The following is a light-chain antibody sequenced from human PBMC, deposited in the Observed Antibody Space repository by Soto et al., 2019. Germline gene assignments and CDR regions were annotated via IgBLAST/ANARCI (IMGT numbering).Light chain of an antibody. J-gene: IGKJ2*01. CDR2: DAS. Sequence: EIVLTQSPATLSLSPGERATLSCRASPSVSSSVAWYQQKPGQAPRLLIYDASDRATGIPARVRGSGSGPDVTLTISSLEPDDFEVYYWQQRSNWPPMYTFGEGTKLELK. V-gene: IGKV3-11*01. CDR1: PSVSSS. CDR3: QQRSNWPPMYT.